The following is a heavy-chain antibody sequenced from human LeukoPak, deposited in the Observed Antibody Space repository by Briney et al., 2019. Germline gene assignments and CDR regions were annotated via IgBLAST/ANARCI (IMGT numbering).Heavy chain of an antibody. CDR1: SGSVSSHF. CDR3: ARVFLVATMN. CDR2: IYYSGST. J-gene: IGHJ4*02. D-gene: IGHD5-12*01. Sequence: SETLSLTCTVSSGSVSSHFWSWIRQPPGKGLEWIGYIYYSGSTNYSPSLKSRVTISVDTSKNQFSLKLSSVTAADTAVYYCARVFLVATMNWGQGTLVTVSS. V-gene: IGHV4-59*02.